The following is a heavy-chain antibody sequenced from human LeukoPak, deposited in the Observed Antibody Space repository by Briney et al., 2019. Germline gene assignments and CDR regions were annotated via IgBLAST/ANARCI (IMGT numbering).Heavy chain of an antibody. Sequence: SETLSLTCTVSGGSISSYYWSWIRQPPGKGLEWIGYIYYSGSTNYNPSLKSRVTISVDTSKNQFSLKLSSVTAADTAVYYCAREAVAGRFDPWGQGTLVTVSS. CDR2: IYYSGST. CDR1: GGSISSYY. CDR3: AREAVAGRFDP. J-gene: IGHJ5*02. V-gene: IGHV4-59*01. D-gene: IGHD6-19*01.